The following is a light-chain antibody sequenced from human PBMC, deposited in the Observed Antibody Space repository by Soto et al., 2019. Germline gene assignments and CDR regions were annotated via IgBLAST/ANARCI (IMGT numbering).Light chain of an antibody. CDR2: DAS. V-gene: IGKV3-15*01. J-gene: IGKJ1*01. CDR1: QSVTSN. CDR3: QQYNNWWT. Sequence: EIVMTQSPATLSVSPGERATLSCRASQSVTSNLAWYQQKPGQAPRLLIYDASTRATGVPGRFSGSGSGTEFTLTISSLQSEDFAVYYCQQYNNWWTFGQGTKV.